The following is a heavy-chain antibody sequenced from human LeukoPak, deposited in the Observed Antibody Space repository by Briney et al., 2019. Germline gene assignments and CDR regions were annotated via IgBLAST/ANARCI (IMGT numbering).Heavy chain of an antibody. D-gene: IGHD1-26*01. J-gene: IGHJ6*02. CDR2: INTSGGST. Sequence: ASVKVSCKASGYTFTSYYMHWVRQAPGQGLEWMGIINTSGGSTSYAQKFQGRVTMTRDTSTSTVYMELSSLRSEDTAVYYCARDLNVGRGYYYYSMDVWGQGTTVTVSS. CDR3: ARDLNVGRGYYYYSMDV. V-gene: IGHV1-46*01. CDR1: GYTFTSYY.